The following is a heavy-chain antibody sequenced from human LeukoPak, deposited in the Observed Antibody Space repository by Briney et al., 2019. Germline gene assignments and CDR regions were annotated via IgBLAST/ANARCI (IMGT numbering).Heavy chain of an antibody. Sequence: GGSLRLSCTPPGFTFSSHAMSWVRQAPGKGLEWVSGISGNGAGTYYGDSVKGRFTISRDNSKNTLYLQMNSLRAEDTAVYYCAKVSWESTKQDFDCWGQGTLVTVSS. CDR2: ISGNGAGT. CDR1: GFTFSSHA. J-gene: IGHJ4*02. V-gene: IGHV3-23*02. D-gene: IGHD5/OR15-5a*01. CDR3: AKVSWESTKQDFDC.